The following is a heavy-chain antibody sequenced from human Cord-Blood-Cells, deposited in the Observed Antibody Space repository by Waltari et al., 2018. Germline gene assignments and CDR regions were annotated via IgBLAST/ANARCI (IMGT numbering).Heavy chain of an antibody. V-gene: IGHV4-39*01. J-gene: IGHJ4*02. D-gene: IGHD2-15*01. CDR3: ARQRWWLNPDY. Sequence: QLQLQESGPGLVKPSETLSLTCTVSGGSISSRSYSWRWIRQPPGKGLEWIGSIYYSGSTYYNPSLKSRVTISVDTSKNQFSLKLSSVTAADTAVYYCARQRWWLNPDYWGQGTLVTVSS. CDR2: IYYSGST. CDR1: GGSISSRSYS.